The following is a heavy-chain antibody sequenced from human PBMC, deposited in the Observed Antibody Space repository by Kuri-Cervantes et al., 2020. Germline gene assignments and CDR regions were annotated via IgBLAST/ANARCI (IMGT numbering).Heavy chain of an antibody. CDR3: ARDQFDYDSSSIFDY. CDR1: GYTFTSYY. D-gene: IGHD3-22*01. J-gene: IGHJ4*02. Sequence: ASVKVSCKASGYTFTSYYIHWVRQAPGQGLEWMGIINTRSGSTSYAPKFQGRVTMTRDTSTSTVYMELSSLRSEDTAVYYCARDQFDYDSSSIFDYWGQGTLVTVSS. CDR2: INTRSGST. V-gene: IGHV1-46*01.